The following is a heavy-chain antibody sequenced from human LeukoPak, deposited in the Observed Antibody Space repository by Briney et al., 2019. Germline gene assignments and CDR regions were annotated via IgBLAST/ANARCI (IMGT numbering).Heavy chain of an antibody. CDR3: AKRQGAYCSAGSCFCMDY. CDR1: RFTFSSFA. D-gene: IGHD2-15*01. Sequence: PGGSLRLSCAASRFTFSSFAIIWVRQAPGKGLEWVSAISGSADGTSYAASVKGRFTISRDHSENTVYLQMNSLRAEDTAVYYCAKRQGAYCSAGSCFCMDYWGQGTLVTVSS. J-gene: IGHJ4*02. CDR2: ISGSADGT. V-gene: IGHV3-23*01.